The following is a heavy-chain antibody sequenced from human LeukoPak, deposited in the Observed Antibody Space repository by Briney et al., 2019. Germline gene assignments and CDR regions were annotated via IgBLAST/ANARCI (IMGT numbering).Heavy chain of an antibody. D-gene: IGHD2-15*01. V-gene: IGHV1-2*02. J-gene: IGHJ6*03. CDR2: INPNSGGT. Sequence: ASVKVSCKASGYTFTGYYMHWVRQAPGQGLEWMGWINPNSGGTNYAQKFQGRVTMTRDTSISTAYMELSRLRSDDTAVYYCASGTYCSGGSCPHPYYYMDVWGKGTTVTISS. CDR3: ASGTYCSGGSCPHPYYYMDV. CDR1: GYTFTGYY.